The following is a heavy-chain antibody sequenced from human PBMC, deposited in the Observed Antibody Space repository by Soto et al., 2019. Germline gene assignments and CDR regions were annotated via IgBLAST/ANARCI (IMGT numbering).Heavy chain of an antibody. Sequence: GASVKVYCKASGYTFTGYYMHWVRQAPGKGLEWMGWINPNSGGTNYAQKSQGWVTMTRDTSISTAYMELSRLRSDDTAVYYCARVGGPYYGSGTPGNYYGMDVWGQGTTVTVSS. J-gene: IGHJ6*02. CDR2: INPNSGGT. D-gene: IGHD3-10*01. CDR1: GYTFTGYY. V-gene: IGHV1-2*04. CDR3: ARVGGPYYGSGTPGNYYGMDV.